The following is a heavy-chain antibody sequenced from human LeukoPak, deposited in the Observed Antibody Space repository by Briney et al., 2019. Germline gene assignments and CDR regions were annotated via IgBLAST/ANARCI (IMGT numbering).Heavy chain of an antibody. Sequence: SETLSLTCTVSGGSISSGGYYWSWIRQHPGKGLEWIVYIYYSGSTYYNPSLKSRVTISVDTSKNQFSRKLSSVTAADTAVYYCARAGMVRGPYYYYGMDVWGQGTTVTVSS. J-gene: IGHJ6*02. D-gene: IGHD3-10*01. CDR2: IYYSGST. CDR1: GGSISSGGYY. V-gene: IGHV4-31*03. CDR3: ARAGMVRGPYYYYGMDV.